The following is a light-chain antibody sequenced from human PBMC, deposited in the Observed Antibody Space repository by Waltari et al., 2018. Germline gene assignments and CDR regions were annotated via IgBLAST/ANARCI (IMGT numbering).Light chain of an antibody. CDR2: KAS. Sequence: DIQMTQSPSTLSASVGDRVTMTCRASQSISSWLAWYQQKPGKAPKLLIYKASSLESGVPSRFSGSGSGTEFTLTISSLQPDDFATYYCQQYNSYWETFGQGTKVEIK. CDR3: QQYNSYWET. CDR1: QSISSW. J-gene: IGKJ1*01. V-gene: IGKV1-5*03.